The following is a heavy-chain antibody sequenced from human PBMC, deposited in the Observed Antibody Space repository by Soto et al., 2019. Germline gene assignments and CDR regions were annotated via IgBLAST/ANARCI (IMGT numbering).Heavy chain of an antibody. Sequence: SETLSLTCAVYGGSFSGYYWIWIRQPPGKGLEWIGEINHSGSTNYNPSLKSRVTISVDTSKNQFSLKLSSVTAADTAVYYCARGVGAFDIWGQGTMVTVSS. V-gene: IGHV4-34*01. J-gene: IGHJ3*02. CDR2: INHSGST. CDR1: GGSFSGYY. CDR3: ARGVGAFDI.